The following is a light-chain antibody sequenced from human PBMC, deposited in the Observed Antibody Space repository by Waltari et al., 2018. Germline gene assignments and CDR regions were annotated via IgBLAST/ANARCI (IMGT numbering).Light chain of an antibody. Sequence: EIVSTQSPGTLSLSPGERATISCRASQSVGSSYLAWFHQKPGQAPRLLIYASSSRATAIPDRFSGSGSGTDFTLTIHRLEPEDFAVYYCQQYGSPPYTFGQGTKLEIK. CDR3: QQYGSPPYT. V-gene: IGKV3-20*01. CDR1: QSVGSSY. CDR2: ASS. J-gene: IGKJ2*01.